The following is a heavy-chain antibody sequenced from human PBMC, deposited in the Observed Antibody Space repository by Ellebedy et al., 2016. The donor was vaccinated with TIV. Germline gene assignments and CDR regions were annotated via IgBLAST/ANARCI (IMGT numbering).Heavy chain of an antibody. V-gene: IGHV3-66*01. CDR3: ARGFSARYCSTTSCYQSYYYYAMDV. J-gene: IGHJ6*02. CDR1: GFTVSSNY. Sequence: GESLKISCAASGFTVSSNYMSWVRQAPGKGLEWVSVIYSGGSTYYADSVKGRFTISRDNSKNTLYLQMNSLRAEDTAVYYCARGFSARYCSTTSCYQSYYYYAMDVWGQGTTVTVSS. CDR2: IYSGGST. D-gene: IGHD2-2*01.